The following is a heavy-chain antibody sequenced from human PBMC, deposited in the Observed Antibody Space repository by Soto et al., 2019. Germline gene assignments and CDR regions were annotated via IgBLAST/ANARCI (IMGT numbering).Heavy chain of an antibody. CDR3: AREPGDYYYYYGMDV. J-gene: IGHJ6*02. CDR1: GFTVSSNY. D-gene: IGHD3-10*01. CDR2: IYSGGST. Sequence: EVQLVESGGGLIQPGGSLRLSCAASGFTVSSNYMSWVRQAPGKGLECVSVIYSGGSTYYADSVKGRFTISRDNSKNTLYLQMNSLRAEDTAVYYCAREPGDYYYYYGMDVWGQGTTVTVSS. V-gene: IGHV3-53*01.